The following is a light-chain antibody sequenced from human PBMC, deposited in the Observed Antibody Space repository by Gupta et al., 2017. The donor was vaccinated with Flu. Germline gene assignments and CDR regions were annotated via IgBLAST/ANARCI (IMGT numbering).Light chain of an antibody. J-gene: IGKJ3*01. CDR2: ETS. V-gene: IGKV1-12*01. Sequence: EIQMTQSPSSLSASVGDRVTITCRASQDIGTWVAWYQQKPGQAPKLLIYETSDLRRGVPSRFRGSGSGTEFTLTITSLQPEDFATYFCQQANRSPPDFGPGTKVDVK. CDR3: QQANRSPPD. CDR1: QDIGTW.